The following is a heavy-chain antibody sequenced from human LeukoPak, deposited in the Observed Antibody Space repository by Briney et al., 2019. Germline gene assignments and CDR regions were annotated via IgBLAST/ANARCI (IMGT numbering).Heavy chain of an antibody. V-gene: IGHV4-34*01. CDR1: GGSFSGYY. CDR2: INHREST. CDR3: ARRLGYCTSTSCSYFDY. D-gene: IGHD2-2*01. Sequence: SETLSLTCTVYGGSFSGYYWSWIRQPPGKGLEWIGEINHRESTNYNPSLKSRVTISVDTSKNQFSLKVRSMTAADTAVYYCARRLGYCTSTSCSYFDYWGQGTLVAVSS. J-gene: IGHJ4*02.